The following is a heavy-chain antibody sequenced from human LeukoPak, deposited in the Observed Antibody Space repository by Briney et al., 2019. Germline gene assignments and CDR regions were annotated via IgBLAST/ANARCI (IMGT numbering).Heavy chain of an antibody. CDR1: GFTFSDYY. CDR3: AKDRGV. J-gene: IGHJ4*02. Sequence: GGSLRLSCAASGFTFSDYYMSWIRQAPGKGLEWVSGISGGADSTYYADSVKGWFTISRDNSKNTLYLQMNRLRAEDTAVYYCAKDRGVWGQGTLVTVSS. V-gene: IGHV3-23*01. CDR2: ISGGADST.